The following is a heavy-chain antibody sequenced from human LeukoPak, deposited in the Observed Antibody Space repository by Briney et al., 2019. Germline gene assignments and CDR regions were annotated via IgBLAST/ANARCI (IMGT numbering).Heavy chain of an antibody. CDR3: ARIKYDSSGYYYPHYGMDV. J-gene: IGHJ6*02. CDR2: IYHSGST. D-gene: IGHD3-22*01. Sequence: SGTLSLTCAVSGGSISSSNWWSWVRQPPGKGLEWIGEIYHSGSTNYNPSLKSRVTISVDKSKNQFSLKLSSVTAADTAVYYCARIKYDSSGYYYPHYGMDVWGQGTTVTVSS. CDR1: GGSISSSNW. V-gene: IGHV4-4*02.